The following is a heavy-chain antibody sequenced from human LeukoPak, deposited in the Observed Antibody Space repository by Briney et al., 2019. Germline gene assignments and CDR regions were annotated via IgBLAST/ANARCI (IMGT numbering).Heavy chain of an antibody. V-gene: IGHV4-34*01. D-gene: IGHD3-16*01. J-gene: IGHJ5*02. CDR1: GESFSGYY. CDR2: INHSGST. Sequence: PSETLSLTCAVYGESFSGYYWSWIRQPPGKGLEWIGEINHSGSTNYNPSLKSRVTISVDTSKNQFSLKLSSVTAADTAVYYCARGQKWGRSWFDPWGQGTLVTVSS. CDR3: ARGQKWGRSWFDP.